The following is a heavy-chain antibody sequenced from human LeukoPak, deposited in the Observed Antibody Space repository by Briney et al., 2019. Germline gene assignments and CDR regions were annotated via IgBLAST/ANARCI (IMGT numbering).Heavy chain of an antibody. D-gene: IGHD3-22*01. J-gene: IGHJ4*02. CDR3: ARHSEKVDSSGFDY. Sequence: SETLSLTCNVSGGSLSSSSYYWGWIRQPPGKGLEWIGTIYYSGSTYYNPSLKSRVTISVDTSKNQFSLKVSSVTAADTAVYYCARHSEKVDSSGFDYWGQGTLVTVSS. V-gene: IGHV4-39*01. CDR2: IYYSGST. CDR1: GGSLSSSSYY.